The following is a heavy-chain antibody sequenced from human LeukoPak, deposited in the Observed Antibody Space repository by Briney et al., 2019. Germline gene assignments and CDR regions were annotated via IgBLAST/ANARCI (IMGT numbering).Heavy chain of an antibody. V-gene: IGHV1-69*13. CDR1: GGTFSSYA. Sequence: ASVTVSCTASGGTFSSYAISWVRQAPGQGLEWMGGIIPIFGTANYAQKFQGRVTITADESTSTAYMELSSLRSEDTAVYYCARHKWFGDFDYYYYGMDVWGQGTTVTVSS. CDR3: ARHKWFGDFDYYYYGMDV. D-gene: IGHD3-10*01. J-gene: IGHJ6*02. CDR2: IIPIFGTA.